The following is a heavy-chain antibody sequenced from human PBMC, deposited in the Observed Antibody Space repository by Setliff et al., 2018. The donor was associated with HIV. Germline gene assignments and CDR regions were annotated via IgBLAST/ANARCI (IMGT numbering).Heavy chain of an antibody. J-gene: IGHJ6*03. D-gene: IGHD3-10*01. V-gene: IGHV4-39*01. CDR1: GASLSNYY. Sequence: SETLSLTCTVSGASLSNYYWGWIRQPPGEGLEWVGSIYNSGSRYYNPSLNSRVTISVDTSKNQFSLKLSSVTAADTAVYYCAKSDTTMDGGTTFYMDVWGKGTTVTVSS. CDR3: AKSDTTMDGGTTFYMDV. CDR2: IYNSGSR.